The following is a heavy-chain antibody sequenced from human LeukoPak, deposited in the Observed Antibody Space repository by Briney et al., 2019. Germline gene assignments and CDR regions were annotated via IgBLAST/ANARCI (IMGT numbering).Heavy chain of an antibody. CDR2: IKQDGSEK. J-gene: IGHJ4*02. CDR1: GFTFSSYW. Sequence: GGSLRLSCAASGFTFSSYWMSWVRQAPGKGLEWVANIKQDGSEKYYVDSVKGRFTISRDNAKNSLYLQMNSLRAEDTAVYYCARDTPERVDWLRRCIDYWGQGTLVTVSS. D-gene: IGHD3-9*01. CDR3: ARDTPERVDWLRRCIDY. V-gene: IGHV3-7*01.